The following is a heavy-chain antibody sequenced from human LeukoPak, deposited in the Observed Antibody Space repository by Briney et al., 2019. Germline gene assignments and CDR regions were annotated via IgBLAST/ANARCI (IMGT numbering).Heavy chain of an antibody. CDR3: ARDEAASDTNALDI. Sequence: ASVKVSCKASGYTFTDYYIHWVRQAPGQGLEWMAWNNPKDGGTHYAKNFQGRVTMTRDTSISTAYMELSSLRSDDTAVYYCARDEAASDTNALDIWGQGTMVTVSS. J-gene: IGHJ3*02. CDR2: NNPKDGGT. CDR1: GYTFTDYY. D-gene: IGHD1-26*01. V-gene: IGHV1-2*02.